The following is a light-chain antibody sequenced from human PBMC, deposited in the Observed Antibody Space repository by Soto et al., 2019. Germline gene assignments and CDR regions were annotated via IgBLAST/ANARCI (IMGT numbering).Light chain of an antibody. CDR2: GAS. Sequence: EIVMTQSPATLSVSLGERATLSCRAAQSVGTRLAWYQHKSGQAPRLLFSGASSRATGIPDRFTGSGSETSFTLTISRLEPEDFALYYCQHYQSGHPITFGQGTRLENK. J-gene: IGKJ5*01. V-gene: IGKV3-20*01. CDR3: QHYQSGHPIT. CDR1: QSVGTR.